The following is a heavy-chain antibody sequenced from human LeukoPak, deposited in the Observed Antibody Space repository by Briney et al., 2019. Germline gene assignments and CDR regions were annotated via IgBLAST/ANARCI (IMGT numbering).Heavy chain of an antibody. CDR3: ARHGDYDILTGPIDY. V-gene: IGHV4-59*08. Sequence: SETLSLTCTVSGGSISSYYWSWIRQPPGKGLKWIGYIYYSGSTNYNPSLKSRVTISVDTSKNQFSLKLSSVTAADTAVYYCARHGDYDILTGPIDYWGQGTLVTVSS. CDR2: IYYSGST. CDR1: GGSISSYY. J-gene: IGHJ4*02. D-gene: IGHD3-9*01.